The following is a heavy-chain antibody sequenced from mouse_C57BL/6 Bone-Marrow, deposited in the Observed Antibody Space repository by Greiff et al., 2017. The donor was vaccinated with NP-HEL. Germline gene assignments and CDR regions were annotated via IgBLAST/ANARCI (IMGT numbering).Heavy chain of an antibody. CDR3: TTGGSSPYAMDY. CDR2: IDPENGDT. V-gene: IGHV14-4*01. CDR1: GFNIKDDY. J-gene: IGHJ4*01. Sequence: VHVKQSGAELVRPGASVKLSCTVSGFNIKDDYMHWVKQRPEQGLEWIGWIDPENGDTEYASKFQGKATITADTSSNPAYLQLSSLTSEDTAVYYCTTGGSSPYAMDYWGQGTSVTVSS. D-gene: IGHD1-1*01.